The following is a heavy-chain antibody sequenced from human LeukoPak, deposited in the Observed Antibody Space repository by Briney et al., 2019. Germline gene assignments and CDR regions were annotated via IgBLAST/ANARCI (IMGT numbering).Heavy chain of an antibody. Sequence: SVKVSCKASGGTFSSYAISWVRQAPGQGLEWMGRIIPFLGIANYAQKFQGRVTITADKSTSTAYMELSSLRSEDTAVYYCARSWFMRGCFDPWGQGTLVTVSS. CDR3: ARSWFMRGCFDP. J-gene: IGHJ5*02. CDR1: GGTFSSYA. V-gene: IGHV1-69*04. D-gene: IGHD6-13*01. CDR2: IIPFLGIA.